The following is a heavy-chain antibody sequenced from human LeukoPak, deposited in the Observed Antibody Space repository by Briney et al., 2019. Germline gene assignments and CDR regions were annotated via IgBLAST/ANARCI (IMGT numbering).Heavy chain of an antibody. CDR1: GFTVRSTY. J-gene: IGHJ4*02. D-gene: IGHD5-24*01. V-gene: IGHV3-66*01. Sequence: GGSLRLSCAAPGFTVRSTYMGWVRQAPGKGLEWVSIIYAGGSAYYADSVKGRFTISRDNSKNTLYLQMNSLRVEDTAVYYCATGRWLRLFDYWGQGTLVTVSS. CDR2: IYAGGSA. CDR3: ATGRWLRLFDY.